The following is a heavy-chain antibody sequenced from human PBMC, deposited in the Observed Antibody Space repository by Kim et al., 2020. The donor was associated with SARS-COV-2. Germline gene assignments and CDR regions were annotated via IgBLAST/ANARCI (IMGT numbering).Heavy chain of an antibody. Sequence: GGSLRLSCAASGFTFSSYAMHWVRQAPGKGLEYASAISSNGGSTYYANSVKGRFTISRDNSKNTLYLQMGSLRAEDMAVYYCAREGEQLVDAFDIWGQGT. J-gene: IGHJ3*02. CDR2: ISSNGGST. D-gene: IGHD6-6*01. V-gene: IGHV3-64*01. CDR1: GFTFSSYA. CDR3: AREGEQLVDAFDI.